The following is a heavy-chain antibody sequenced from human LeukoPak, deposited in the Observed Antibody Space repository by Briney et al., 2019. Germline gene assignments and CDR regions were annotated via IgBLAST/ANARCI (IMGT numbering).Heavy chain of an antibody. J-gene: IGHJ4*02. Sequence: PGRSLRLSCAASGFTFSSYAMHWVRQAPGKGLEWVAVISYDGSNKYYADSVKGRFTISRDNSKNTLYLQMNSLRAEDTAAYYCARAVARGPFDYWGQGTLVTVPS. V-gene: IGHV3-30*04. CDR3: ARAVARGPFDY. CDR2: ISYDGSNK. CDR1: GFTFSSYA. D-gene: IGHD4-23*01.